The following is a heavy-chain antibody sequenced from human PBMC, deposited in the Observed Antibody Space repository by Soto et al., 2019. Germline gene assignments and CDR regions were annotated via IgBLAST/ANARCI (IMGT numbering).Heavy chain of an antibody. CDR3: ATAPGPY. J-gene: IGHJ4*02. CDR1: GGSISSGGYS. CDR2: IYHSGST. V-gene: IGHV4-30-2*01. Sequence: QLQLQESGSGLVKPSQTLSLTCAVSGGSISSGGYSWSWMRQQPGKGMEWIGYIYHSGSTYSNPSLKIRVTISLDMSKNQFSLKLSSFTAADTAVYYCATAPGPYWGKGTLVTVSS.